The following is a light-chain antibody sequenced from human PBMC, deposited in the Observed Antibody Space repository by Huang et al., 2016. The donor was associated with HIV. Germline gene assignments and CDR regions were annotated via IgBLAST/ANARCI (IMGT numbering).Light chain of an antibody. CDR1: QNVDSY. Sequence: DIVLTQSPATLSLSPGERATLSCRASQNVDSYLAWYQQRRGQAPRLLIYDASNRATCIPVRFSGSGSVTDFTLTISGLEPEDFAVYYCQQRSNWPRITFGQGTRLEIK. CDR2: DAS. V-gene: IGKV3-11*01. CDR3: QQRSNWPRIT. J-gene: IGKJ5*01.